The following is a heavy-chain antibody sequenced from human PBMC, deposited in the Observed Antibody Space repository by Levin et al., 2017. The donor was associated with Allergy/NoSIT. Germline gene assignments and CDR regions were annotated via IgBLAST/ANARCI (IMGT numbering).Heavy chain of an antibody. CDR2: IYPGDSDT. CDR3: ARHGYCTNGVCDAFDY. CDR1: GYSFTSYW. J-gene: IGHJ4*02. Sequence: GESLKISCKGSGYSFTSYWIGWVRQMPGKGLEWMGIIYPGDSDTRYSPSFQGQVTISADKSISTAYLQWSSLKASDTAMYYCARHGYCTNGVCDAFDYWGQGTLVTVSS. V-gene: IGHV5-51*01. D-gene: IGHD2-8*01.